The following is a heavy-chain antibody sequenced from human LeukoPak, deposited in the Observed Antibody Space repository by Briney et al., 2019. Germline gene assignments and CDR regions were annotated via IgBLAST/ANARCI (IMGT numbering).Heavy chain of an antibody. V-gene: IGHV5-51*01. CDR1: GYSFTSYW. J-gene: IGHJ4*02. CDR2: IYPGDSDT. Sequence: GESLKISCKGSGYSFTSYWIGRVRQMPGKGLEWMGIIYPGDSDTRYSPSFQGQVTISADKSVSTAYLQWSSLKASDTAMYYCARPGQLGEYTPYHFDYWGQGILVTVSS. D-gene: IGHD3-16*01. CDR3: ARPGQLGEYTPYHFDY.